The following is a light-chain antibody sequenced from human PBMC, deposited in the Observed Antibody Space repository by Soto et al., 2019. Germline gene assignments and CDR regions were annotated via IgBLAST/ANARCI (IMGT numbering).Light chain of an antibody. CDR3: CSLTTSHTYV. V-gene: IGLV2-14*03. J-gene: IGLJ1*01. CDR1: SSDIGHYDY. CDR2: HVT. Sequence: SALTQPPSASGSPGQSVTISCTGTSSDIGHYDYVSWYQQHPGKAPKLMIYHVTYRPSGVSNRYSGSKSGNSASLTISGLQADDEADYYCCSLTTSHTYVFGSGTKLTVL.